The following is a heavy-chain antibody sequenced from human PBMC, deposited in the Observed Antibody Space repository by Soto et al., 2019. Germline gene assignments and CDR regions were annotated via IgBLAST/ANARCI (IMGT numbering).Heavy chain of an antibody. CDR2: INPNSGAT. J-gene: IGHJ5*02. CDR3: ARARADVAPNWFDP. D-gene: IGHD5-12*01. Sequence: QVLLVQSGAEVTKPGASVKFSCKASGYTFTAYYIHWDRQAPGQGLQWMGWINPNSGATSFAQKFQGWVTMTRDTYITTVYMELNRLISDDTAVYYCARARADVAPNWFDPWGQGTLVTVSS. CDR1: GYTFTAYY. V-gene: IGHV1-2*04.